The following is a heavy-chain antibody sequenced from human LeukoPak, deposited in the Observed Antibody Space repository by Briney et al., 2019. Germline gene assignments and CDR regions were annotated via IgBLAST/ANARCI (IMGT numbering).Heavy chain of an antibody. V-gene: IGHV4-34*01. Sequence: SETLSLTCAVYGGSFGGYYWSWIRQPPGKGLEWIGEINHSGSTNYNPSLKSRVTISVDTSKNQFSLKLSSVTAADTAVYYCARAYESSGSDAFDIWGQGTMVTVSS. CDR1: GGSFGGYY. J-gene: IGHJ3*02. D-gene: IGHD3-22*01. CDR2: INHSGST. CDR3: ARAYESSGSDAFDI.